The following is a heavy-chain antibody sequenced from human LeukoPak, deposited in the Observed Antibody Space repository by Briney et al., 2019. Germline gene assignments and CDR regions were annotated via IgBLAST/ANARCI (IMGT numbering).Heavy chain of an antibody. CDR3: ARALDYYDSSGYYYWYYYYYGMDV. CDR1: DGSIRTYY. CDR2: IYYSGST. D-gene: IGHD3-22*01. V-gene: IGHV4-31*03. Sequence: SETLSLTCSVSDGSIRTYYWSWIRQHPGKGLEWIGYIYYSGSTYYNPSLKSRVTISVDTSKNQFSLRLSSVTAADTAVYYCARALDYYDSSGYYYWYYYYYGMDVWGQGTTVTVSS. J-gene: IGHJ6*02.